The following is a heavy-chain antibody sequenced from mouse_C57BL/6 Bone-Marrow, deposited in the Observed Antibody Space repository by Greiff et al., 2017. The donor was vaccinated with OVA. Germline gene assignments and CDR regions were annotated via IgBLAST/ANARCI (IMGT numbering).Heavy chain of an antibody. Sequence: EVQLVESGPGLVKPSQSLSLTCSVTGYSITSGYYWNWIRQFPGNKLEWMGYISYDGSNNYNPSLKNRISITRDTSKNQFFLKLNSVTTEDTATYYCARGLRPAWFAYWGQGTLVTVSA. CDR3: ARGLRPAWFAY. CDR2: ISYDGSN. J-gene: IGHJ3*01. D-gene: IGHD1-2*01. CDR1: GYSITSGYY. V-gene: IGHV3-6*01.